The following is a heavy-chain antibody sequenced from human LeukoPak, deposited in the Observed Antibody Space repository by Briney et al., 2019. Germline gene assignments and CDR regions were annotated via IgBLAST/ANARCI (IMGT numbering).Heavy chain of an antibody. J-gene: IGHJ4*02. D-gene: IGHD1-26*01. CDR1: GGSISSSNW. CDR3: ARPSFVTGSYYPL. V-gene: IGHV4-4*02. CDR2: IYHSGST. Sequence: PSETLSLTCAVSGGSISSSNWWSWVRQPPGKGLEWIGEIYHSGSTNYNPSLKSRVTISVDKSKNQFSLKLSSVTAADTAVYYCARPSFVTGSYYPLWGQGTLVAVSS.